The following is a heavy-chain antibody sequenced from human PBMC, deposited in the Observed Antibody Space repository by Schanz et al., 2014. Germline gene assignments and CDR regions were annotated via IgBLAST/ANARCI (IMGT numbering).Heavy chain of an antibody. J-gene: IGHJ6*03. D-gene: IGHD2-2*02. CDR3: ARTYCSSTSCYTGYYYMDV. Sequence: QVQLVQSGAEVKKPGSSVKVSCTASGGTFSSYTISWIRQAPGQGLEWMGMIIPVLAIADYAQKFQGRVTITADKSTSTAYMELTSLRSEDTAVYYCARTYCSSTSCYTGYYYMDVWGRGTTVAVSS. V-gene: IGHV1-69*02. CDR2: IIPVLAIA. CDR1: GGTFSSYT.